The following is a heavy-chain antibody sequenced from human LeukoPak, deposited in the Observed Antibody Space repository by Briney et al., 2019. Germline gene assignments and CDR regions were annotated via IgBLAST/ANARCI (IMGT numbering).Heavy chain of an antibody. V-gene: IGHV4-34*01. CDR3: ARGGPRLTGTRSWFDP. CDR2: INHSGST. D-gene: IGHD1-7*01. Sequence: SETLSLTCAVYGGSFSGYYWSWIRQPPGKGPEWIGEINHSGSTNYNPSLKSRVTISVDTSKNQFSLKLSSVTAADTAVYYCARGGPRLTGTRSWFDPWGQGTLVTVSS. CDR1: GGSFSGYY. J-gene: IGHJ5*02.